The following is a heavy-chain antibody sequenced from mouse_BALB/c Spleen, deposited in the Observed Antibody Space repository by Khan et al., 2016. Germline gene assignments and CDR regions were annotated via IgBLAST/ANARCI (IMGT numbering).Heavy chain of an antibody. CDR1: GFDFSRYW. Sequence: EVKLHESGGGLVQPGGSLKLSCAASGFDFSRYWMCWGRQAPGKGIEGSGENNPDSTTINCTPSLKDKFIISRDNAKNTLYLQMSTVKSEDTAIXTCACALWYSVYCALDYWGQGTSVTVSS. CDR2: NNPDSTTI. D-gene: IGHD2-1*01. CDR3: ACALWYSVYCALDY. J-gene: IGHJ4*01. V-gene: IGHV4-1*02.